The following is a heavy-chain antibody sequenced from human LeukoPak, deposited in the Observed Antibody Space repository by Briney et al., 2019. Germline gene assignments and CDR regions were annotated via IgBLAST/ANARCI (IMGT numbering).Heavy chain of an antibody. Sequence: ASVKVSCKASGYTFTGYNMHWVRQAPGQGLEWMGWINPNCGGTNYAQKFQGRVTMTRDTSISTAYMELSRLRSDDTAVYYCTVLENSRQFDYWGQGTLVTVSS. D-gene: IGHD2/OR15-2a*01. J-gene: IGHJ4*02. V-gene: IGHV1-2*02. CDR3: TVLENSRQFDY. CDR2: INPNCGGT. CDR1: GYTFTGYN.